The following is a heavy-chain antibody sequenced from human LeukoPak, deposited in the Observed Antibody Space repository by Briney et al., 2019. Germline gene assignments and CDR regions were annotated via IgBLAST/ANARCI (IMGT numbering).Heavy chain of an antibody. D-gene: IGHD3-3*01. J-gene: IGHJ4*02. V-gene: IGHV4-38-2*01. CDR3: ARLVGGRITIFGVVIPFEY. CDR1: GYSISSGYY. Sequence: PSETLSLTCAVSGYSISSGYYWGWIRQPPGKGLEWIGSIYHSGSTYYNPSLKSRVTISVDTSNNQFSLKLSSVTAADTAVCHCARLVGGRITIFGVVIPFEYWGQGTLVTVSS. CDR2: IYHSGST.